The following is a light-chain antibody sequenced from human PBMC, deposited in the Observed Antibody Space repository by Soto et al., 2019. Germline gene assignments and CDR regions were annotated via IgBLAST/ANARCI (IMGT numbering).Light chain of an antibody. CDR2: GAS. J-gene: IGKJ4*01. V-gene: IGKV3-20*01. CDR3: QQYGSQLT. CDR1: QSVSSSY. Sequence: EIVLTQSPGTLSLSPGERATLSCRASQSVSSSYLAWYQQKPGQAPRLLIYGASSRATGIPDRFSGSGSGTDFTLTISRLEPEDFALYYCQQYGSQLTFGGGTKVEIK.